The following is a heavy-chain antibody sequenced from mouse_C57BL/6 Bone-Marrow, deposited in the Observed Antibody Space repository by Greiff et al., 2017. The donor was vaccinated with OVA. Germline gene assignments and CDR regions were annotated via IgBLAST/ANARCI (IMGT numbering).Heavy chain of an antibody. CDR1: GYTFTSYW. J-gene: IGHJ1*03. D-gene: IGHD4-1*01. CDR3: ARNWDPLYWYFDV. Sequence: VQRVESGAELAKPGASVKLSCKASGYTFTSYWMHWVKQRPGQGLEWIGYINPSSGYTKYNQKFKDKATLTADKSSSTAYMQLSSLTYEDSAVYYCARNWDPLYWYFDVWGTGTTVTVSS. V-gene: IGHV1-7*01. CDR2: INPSSGYT.